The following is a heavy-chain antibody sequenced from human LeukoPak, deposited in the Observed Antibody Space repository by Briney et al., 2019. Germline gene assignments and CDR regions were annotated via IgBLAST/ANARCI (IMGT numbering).Heavy chain of an antibody. CDR2: INHSGST. CDR1: GGSFSGYY. J-gene: IGHJ4*02. Sequence: PSETLSLTCAVYGGSFSGYYWSWIRQPPGKGLEWIGEINHSGSTNYNPSLKSRVTISVDTSKNQFSLKLSSVTAADTAVYYCARKGRLLEYSGSKDYWGQGTLVTVSS. D-gene: IGHD6-6*01. CDR3: ARKGRLLEYSGSKDY. V-gene: IGHV4-34*01.